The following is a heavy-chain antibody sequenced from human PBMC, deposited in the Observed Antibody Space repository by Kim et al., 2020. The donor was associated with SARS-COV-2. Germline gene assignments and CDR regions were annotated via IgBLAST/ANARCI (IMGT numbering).Heavy chain of an antibody. V-gene: IGHV4-34*01. CDR2: IHQSGST. D-gene: IGHD7-27*01. CDR3: ARGRAGGVPAPRLGIGPHYDYCIMDV. Sequence: SETLSLTCAVYGGSFSGHYWSWIRQPPGKGLEWIGEIHQSGSTNYNPSLKSRVTISIDTSKNQFSLKLSSVTAADTGFYYCARGRAGGVPAPRLGIGPHYDYCIMDVWGHGPTVTVSS. CDR1: GGSFSGHY. J-gene: IGHJ6*02.